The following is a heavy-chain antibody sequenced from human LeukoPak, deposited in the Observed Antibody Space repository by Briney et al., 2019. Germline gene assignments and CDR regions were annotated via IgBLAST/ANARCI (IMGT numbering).Heavy chain of an antibody. V-gene: IGHV4-34*01. CDR2: INPRGST. J-gene: IGHJ4*02. D-gene: IGHD5-24*01. Sequence: SETLSLTCGVYGGSFSVYYWGLIRQPPGKGLEWIGEINPRGSTNYNPSLKSRVTLSADTSKNQFSLTLNSVTAADTAVYYCARRRLGYYFDYWGQGTLVTVSS. CDR3: ARRRLGYYFDY. CDR1: GGSFSVYY.